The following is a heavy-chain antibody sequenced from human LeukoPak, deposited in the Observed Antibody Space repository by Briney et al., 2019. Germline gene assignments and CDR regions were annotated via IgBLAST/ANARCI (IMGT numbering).Heavy chain of an antibody. J-gene: IGHJ4*02. CDR2: INGDGSST. V-gene: IGHV3-74*01. D-gene: IGHD5-24*01. Sequence: GRSLRLSCAASGFTFRSYWMHWVRQAPGKGLVWVSRINGDGSSTSYEDSVKGRFTISRDNAKNTLYLQMKSLRAEDTAVYYCARDTRYGDGYKYWGQGTLVTVSS. CDR3: ARDTRYGDGYKY. CDR1: GFTFRSYW.